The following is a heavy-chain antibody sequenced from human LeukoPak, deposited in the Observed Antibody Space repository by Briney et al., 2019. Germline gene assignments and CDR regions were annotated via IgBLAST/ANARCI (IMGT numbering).Heavy chain of an antibody. CDR2: IVASGDDT. CDR3: AKTSRGYFYN. V-gene: IGHV3-23*01. Sequence: GGSLTLSCAASGFTFNNYAITWVRQAPGKGLEWVSAIVASGDDTYYADSVKGRFTISGDNSKSTVLLQMSSLRAGDTAIYYCAKTSRGYFYNWGQGALVTVSS. CDR1: GFTFNNYA. D-gene: IGHD3-22*01. J-gene: IGHJ4*02.